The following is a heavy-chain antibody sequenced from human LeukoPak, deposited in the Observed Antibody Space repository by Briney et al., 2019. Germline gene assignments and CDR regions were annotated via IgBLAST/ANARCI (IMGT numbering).Heavy chain of an antibody. Sequence: GGSLRLSCAASGFTFSSYGMHWVRQAPGKGLEWVAVISYDGSNKYYADSVKGRFTISRDNSKNTLYPQMNSLRAEDTAVYYCAKDYDSSGYCDYWGQGTLVTVSS. D-gene: IGHD3-22*01. J-gene: IGHJ4*02. CDR1: GFTFSSYG. CDR2: ISYDGSNK. V-gene: IGHV3-30*18. CDR3: AKDYDSSGYCDY.